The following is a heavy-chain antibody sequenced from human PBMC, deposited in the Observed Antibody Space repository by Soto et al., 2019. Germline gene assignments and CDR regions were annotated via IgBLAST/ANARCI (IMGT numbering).Heavy chain of an antibody. CDR2: IWYDGSNK. Sequence: QVQLVESGGGVVQPGRSLRLSCAASGFTFSSYGMHWVRQAPGKGLEWVAVIWYDGSNKYYADSVKGRFTISRDNSKNTLYLQMTSLRAEDTAVYYWARDYDSSGYPRYYFDYWGQGTLVTVSS. V-gene: IGHV3-33*01. D-gene: IGHD3-22*01. J-gene: IGHJ4*02. CDR3: ARDYDSSGYPRYYFDY. CDR1: GFTFSSYG.